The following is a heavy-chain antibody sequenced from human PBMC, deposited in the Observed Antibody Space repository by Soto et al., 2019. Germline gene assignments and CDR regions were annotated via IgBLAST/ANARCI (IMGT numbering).Heavy chain of an antibody. CDR3: AGFDGSGSYMGWFDP. J-gene: IGHJ5*02. CDR1: GYSFTSYW. D-gene: IGHD3-10*01. Sequence: GESLKISCKGSGYSFTSYWVSWVRQMPGKGLEWMGYIDPSDSYTNYSPSFQGHVTISADKSINTAYLQWSSLKASDTAMYYCAGFDGSGSYMGWFDPWGQGTLVTAPQ. V-gene: IGHV5-10-1*01. CDR2: IDPSDSYT.